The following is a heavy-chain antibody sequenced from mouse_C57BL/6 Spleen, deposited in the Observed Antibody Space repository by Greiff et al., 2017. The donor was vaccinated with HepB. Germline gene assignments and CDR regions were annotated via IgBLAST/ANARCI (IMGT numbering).Heavy chain of an antibody. J-gene: IGHJ3*01. CDR2: IYPGDGDT. CDR1: GYAFSSYW. D-gene: IGHD1-1*01. Sequence: VKLQESGAELVKPGASVKISCTASGYAFSSYWMNWVKQRPGKGLEWIGQIYPGDGDTNYNGKFKGKATLTADKSSSTAYMQLSSLTSEDSAVYFCARDYYGSSSGFAYWGQGTLVTVSA. CDR3: ARDYYGSSSGFAY. V-gene: IGHV1-80*01.